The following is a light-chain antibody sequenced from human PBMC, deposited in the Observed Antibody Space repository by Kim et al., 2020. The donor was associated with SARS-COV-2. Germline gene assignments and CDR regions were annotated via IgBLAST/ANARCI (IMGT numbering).Light chain of an antibody. CDR1: QGIRND. V-gene: IGKV1-6*01. Sequence: AIQMTQSPSSLSASVGDRVTITCRASQGIRNDLGWYQQKPGKAPKLLIYAASSLQSGVPSRFSGSGSGTDFTLTISSLQPEDFATYYCLQDYNYPPWTFGQGTKLEI. J-gene: IGKJ2*01. CDR3: LQDYNYPPWT. CDR2: AAS.